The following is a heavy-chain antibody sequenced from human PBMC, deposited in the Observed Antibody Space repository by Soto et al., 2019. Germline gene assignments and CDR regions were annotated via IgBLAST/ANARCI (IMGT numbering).Heavy chain of an antibody. Sequence: GGSLRLSCAASGFTFSSYGMHWVRQAPGKGLEWVAVISYDGSNKYYADSVKGRFTISRDNSKNTLYLQMNSLRAEDTAVYYCAKVGMTTVTTGWLDYLGQGTLVTVSS. CDR2: ISYDGSNK. J-gene: IGHJ4*02. CDR3: AKVGMTTVTTGWLDY. CDR1: GFTFSSYG. V-gene: IGHV3-30*18. D-gene: IGHD4-4*01.